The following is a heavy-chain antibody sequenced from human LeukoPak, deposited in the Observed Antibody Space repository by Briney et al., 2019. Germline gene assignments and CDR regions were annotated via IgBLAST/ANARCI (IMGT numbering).Heavy chain of an antibody. CDR1: GFTFRSTF. J-gene: IGHJ4*02. D-gene: IGHD1-26*01. CDR2: IYSDGAT. Sequence: PGGSLRLSCEATGFTFRSTFMNWVRQTPGKGLEWISVIYSDGATNYADSVKGRFTISRDNSKNTLYLQMNSLRAEDTAVYFCARVGSQWSFDRWGQGTLVTVSS. CDR3: ARVGSQWSFDR. V-gene: IGHV3-66*01.